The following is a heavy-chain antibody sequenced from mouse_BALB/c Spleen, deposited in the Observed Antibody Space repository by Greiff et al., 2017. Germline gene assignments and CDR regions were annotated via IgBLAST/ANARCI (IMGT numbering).Heavy chain of an antibody. CDR1: GFSLTSYG. Sequence: VKLMESGPGLVQPSQSLSITCTVSGFSLTSYGVHWVRQSPGKGLEWLGVIWSGGSTDYNAAFISRLSISKDNSKSQVFFKMNSLQANDTAIYYCARNNYRYGDAMDYWGQGTSVTVSS. D-gene: IGHD2-14*01. CDR3: ARNNYRYGDAMDY. J-gene: IGHJ4*01. V-gene: IGHV2-2*02. CDR2: IWSGGST.